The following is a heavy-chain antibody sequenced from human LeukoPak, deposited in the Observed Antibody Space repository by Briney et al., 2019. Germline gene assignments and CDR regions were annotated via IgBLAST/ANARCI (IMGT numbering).Heavy chain of an antibody. V-gene: IGHV3-23*01. CDR2: ISGSGGST. D-gene: IGHD1-26*01. CDR3: AKGKSGTFYDAFDI. CDR1: GFTFSSFA. Sequence: GGSLRLSCAASGFTFSSFAMRWVRQAPGKGLEWVSAISGSGGSTYYADSVKGRFTISRDNAENSLYLQMNSLRPEDTALYYCAKGKSGTFYDAFDIWGQGTMVTVSS. J-gene: IGHJ3*02.